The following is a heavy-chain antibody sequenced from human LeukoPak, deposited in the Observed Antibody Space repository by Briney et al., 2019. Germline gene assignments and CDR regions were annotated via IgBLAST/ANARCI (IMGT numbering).Heavy chain of an antibody. Sequence: GGSLRLSCAASGFTFDDYTMHWVRQAPGKGLEWVSLISWDGGSTYYADSVKGRFTISRDNSKNSLYLQMNSLRTEDTALYYCAKDKSARYYDSSGSNPGRFDYWGQGTLVTVSS. CDR3: AKDKSARYYDSSGSNPGRFDY. CDR2: ISWDGGST. D-gene: IGHD3-22*01. V-gene: IGHV3-43*01. CDR1: GFTFDDYT. J-gene: IGHJ4*02.